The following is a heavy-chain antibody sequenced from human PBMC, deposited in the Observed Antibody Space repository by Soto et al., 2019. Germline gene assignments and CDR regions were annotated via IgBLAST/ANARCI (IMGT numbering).Heavy chain of an antibody. J-gene: IGHJ5*02. CDR1: GGSISSSSYF. CDR3: SRRAPEGFDP. Sequence: SETLSLTCTVSGGSISSSSYFWGWIRQPPGRGLEWIGSINYSGSTYYNPSLKSRVTLSVDTSKNQFSLNVSSVTASDTDLYYCSRRAPEGFDPWGQGTLVTVSS. V-gene: IGHV4-39*01. CDR2: INYSGST.